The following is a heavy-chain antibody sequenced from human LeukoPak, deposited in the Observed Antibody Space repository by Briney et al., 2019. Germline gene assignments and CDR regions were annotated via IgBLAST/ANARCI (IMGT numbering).Heavy chain of an antibody. Sequence: GRSLRLSCAASGFTFSSYAMHWVRQAPGKGLEWVAVISYDGSNKYYADSVKGRFTTSRDNSKNTLYLQMNSLRAEDTAVYYCARDLAPYGPPFDYWGQGTLVTVSS. CDR1: GFTFSSYA. CDR3: ARDLAPYGPPFDY. V-gene: IGHV3-30-3*01. D-gene: IGHD3-16*01. CDR2: ISYDGSNK. J-gene: IGHJ4*02.